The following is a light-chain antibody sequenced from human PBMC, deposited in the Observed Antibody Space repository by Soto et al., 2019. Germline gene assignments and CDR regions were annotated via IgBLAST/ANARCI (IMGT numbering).Light chain of an antibody. J-gene: IGKJ5*01. CDR3: QQYGTSPFA. V-gene: IGKV3-20*01. CDR2: GAS. CDR1: QTVSSY. Sequence: ENVLTQSPGTLSLSPGERATLSCRASQTVSSYLTWYQQRPGQAPRLLIYGASKRATGIPDRFSGSGSGTEFTLTISRLEPEDFALYYCQQYGTSPFAFGQGTRLEIK.